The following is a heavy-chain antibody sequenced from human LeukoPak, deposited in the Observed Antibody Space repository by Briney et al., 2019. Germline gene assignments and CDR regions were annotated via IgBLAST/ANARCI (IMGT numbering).Heavy chain of an antibody. V-gene: IGHV4-61*02. CDR3: ARATVSSSWYGGPMDV. D-gene: IGHD6-13*01. CDR2: IYTSGST. J-gene: IGHJ6*04. Sequence: NTSETLSLTCTVSGNSISSGDYYWSWIRQPAGKGLEWIGRIYTSGSTNYNPSLKSRVTMSVDTSKNQFSLKLSSVTAADTAVYYCARATVSSSWYGGPMDVWGKGTTVTISS. CDR1: GNSISSGDYY.